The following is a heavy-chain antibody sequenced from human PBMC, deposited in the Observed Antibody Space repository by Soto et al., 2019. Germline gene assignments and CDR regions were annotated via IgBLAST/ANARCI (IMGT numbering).Heavy chain of an antibody. CDR2: ISDSGGST. CDR1: ELNIKCYA. CDR3: AKDSRSLTRITMFGVDYMDV. D-gene: IGHD3-3*01. J-gene: IGHJ6*03. V-gene: IGHV3-23*01. Sequence: FKRLSKTASELNIKCYAMSRISQAQGKGLEWVAAISDSGGSTYYADSVKGRFTISRDNSKNTLYLQMISLRLEDTAVYYCAKDSRSLTRITMFGVDYMDVWGKGTTVTVSS.